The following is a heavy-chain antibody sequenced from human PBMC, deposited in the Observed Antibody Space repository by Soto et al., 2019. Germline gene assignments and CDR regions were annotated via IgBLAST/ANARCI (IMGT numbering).Heavy chain of an antibody. CDR2: ISTDAGSK. D-gene: IGHD3-22*01. J-gene: IGHJ4*02. CDR3: VKPQGSYSDSSAYSPV. V-gene: IGHV3-64D*06. CDR1: GFTFSNYG. Sequence: GGSLRLSCSASGFTFSNYGIHWVRQTPGKGLEYVSAISTDAGSKSYADSVKGRSTISIDNSKNTLYLQMSSLKTEDKAVSYCVKPQGSYSDSSAYSPVWGQGTLVTVSS.